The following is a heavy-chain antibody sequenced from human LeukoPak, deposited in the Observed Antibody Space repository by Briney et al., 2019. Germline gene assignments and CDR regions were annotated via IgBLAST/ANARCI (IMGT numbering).Heavy chain of an antibody. CDR1: GYTFTSYD. D-gene: IGHD3-10*01. CDR2: MDPNSGNT. V-gene: IGHV1-8*03. CDR3: ARGFYGSGSWHFDY. J-gene: IGHJ4*02. Sequence: ASVKVSCKASGYTFTSYDINWVRQATGQGLEWMGWMDPNSGNTGYAQKFQGRVTITRNTSISTAYMELSSLRSEDTAAYYCARGFYGSGSWHFDYWGQGTLVTVSS.